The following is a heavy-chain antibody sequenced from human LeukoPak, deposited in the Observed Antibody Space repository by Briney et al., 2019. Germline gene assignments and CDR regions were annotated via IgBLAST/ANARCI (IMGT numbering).Heavy chain of an antibody. CDR2: IYYSGST. J-gene: IGHJ4*02. D-gene: IGHD6-19*01. Sequence: KSSETLSLTCTVSGGSISSSSYYWGWIRQPPGKGLEWIGSIYYSGSTYYNPSLKSRVTISVDTSKNQFSLKLSSVTAADTAVYYCARHKQWLVGGPDYLGQGTLVTVSS. CDR1: GGSISSSSYY. CDR3: ARHKQWLVGGPDY. V-gene: IGHV4-39*01.